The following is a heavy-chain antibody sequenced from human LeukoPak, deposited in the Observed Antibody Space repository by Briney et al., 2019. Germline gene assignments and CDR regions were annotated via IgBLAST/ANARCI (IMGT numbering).Heavy chain of an antibody. CDR3: AKDRRWLQVFDY. V-gene: IGHV3-30*02. CDR1: GFTVSSNY. J-gene: IGHJ4*02. CDR2: IRYDGSNK. D-gene: IGHD5-24*01. Sequence: GGSLRLSCAASGFTVSSNYMSWVRQAPGKGLEWVAFIRYDGSNKYYADSVKGRFTISRDNSKNTLYLQMNSLRAEDTAVYYCAKDRRWLQVFDYWGQGTLVTVSS.